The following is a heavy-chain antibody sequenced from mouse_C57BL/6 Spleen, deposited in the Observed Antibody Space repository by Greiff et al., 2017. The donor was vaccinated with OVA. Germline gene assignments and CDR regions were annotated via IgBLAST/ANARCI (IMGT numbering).Heavy chain of an antibody. J-gene: IGHJ3*01. CDR2: ISGGGGNT. CDR3: ARLYGYDVAWFAY. V-gene: IGHV5-9*01. CDR1: GFTFSSYT. D-gene: IGHD2-2*01. Sequence: EVKLMESGGGLVKPGGSLKLSCAASGFTFSSYTMSWVRQTPEKRLEWVATISGGGGNTYYPDSVKGRFTISRDNAKNTLYLQMSSLRSEDTALYYCARLYGYDVAWFAYWGQGTLVTVSA.